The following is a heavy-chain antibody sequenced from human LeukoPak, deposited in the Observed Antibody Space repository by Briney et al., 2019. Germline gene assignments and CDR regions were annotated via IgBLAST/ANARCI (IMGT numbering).Heavy chain of an antibody. D-gene: IGHD6-19*01. Sequence: SETLSLTCTVSGGSISSYYWSWIRQPPGKGLEWIGYIYYSGNTNYNPSLESRVTISVDTSKNQFSLKLSSVTAADTAVYYCARDRLSSGWYDYWGQGTLVTVSS. CDR1: GGSISSYY. CDR2: IYYSGNT. V-gene: IGHV4-59*01. CDR3: ARDRLSSGWYDY. J-gene: IGHJ4*02.